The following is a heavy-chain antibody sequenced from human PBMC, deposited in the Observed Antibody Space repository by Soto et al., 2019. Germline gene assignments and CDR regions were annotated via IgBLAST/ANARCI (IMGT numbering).Heavy chain of an antibody. CDR3: ARAIMVYAILYGMEV. Sequence: ASVKVSCKASGYTFTSYGISWVRQAPGQGLEWMGWISAYNGNTNYAQKLQGRVTMTTDTSTSTAYMELRSLRSDDTAVYYCARAIMVYAILYGMEVWGQGTTVTVSS. J-gene: IGHJ6*02. CDR1: GYTFTSYG. V-gene: IGHV1-18*01. CDR2: ISAYNGNT. D-gene: IGHD2-8*01.